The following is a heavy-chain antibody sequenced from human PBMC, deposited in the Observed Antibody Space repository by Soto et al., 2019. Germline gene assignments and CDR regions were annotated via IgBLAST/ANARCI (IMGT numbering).Heavy chain of an antibody. J-gene: IGHJ4*02. CDR2: IYYSGTT. V-gene: IGHV4-4*02. CDR3: ARDQGYCSGGSCYVFDS. D-gene: IGHD2-15*01. CDR1: GGSISSSNW. Sequence: QVQLQESGPGLVKPSGTLSLTCAVSGGSISSSNWWSWVRQPPGKGLEWMGEIYYSGTTKNNPSLKSLVTISVDKSKNQFSLKMYSVRAADTAVYYCARDQGYCSGGSCYVFDSWGQGTLVTVSS.